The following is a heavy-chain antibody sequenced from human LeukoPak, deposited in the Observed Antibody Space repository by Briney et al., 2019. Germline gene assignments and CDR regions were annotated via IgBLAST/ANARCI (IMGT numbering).Heavy chain of an antibody. Sequence: SETLSLTCAVYGGSFSGYYWSWIRQPPGKGLEWIGEINHSGSTNYNPSLKSRVTISVDTSKNQFSLKLSSVTAADTAVYYCARGFEMAYYYGSGSYELWGQGTLVTVSS. D-gene: IGHD3-10*01. CDR2: INHSGST. CDR1: GGSFSGYY. CDR3: ARGFEMAYYYGSGSYEL. V-gene: IGHV4-34*01. J-gene: IGHJ4*02.